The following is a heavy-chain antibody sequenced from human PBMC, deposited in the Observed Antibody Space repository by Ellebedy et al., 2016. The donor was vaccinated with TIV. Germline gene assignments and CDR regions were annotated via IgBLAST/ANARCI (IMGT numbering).Heavy chain of an antibody. CDR3: AREGSGSYGYYYYGMDV. CDR2: IIPIFGTA. D-gene: IGHD1-26*01. Sequence: SVKVSXKASGGTFSSYAISWVRQAPRQGLEWMGGIIPIFGTANYAQKFQGRVTITADESTSTAYMELSSLRSEDTAVYYCAREGSGSYGYYYYGMDVWGQGTTVTVSS. CDR1: GGTFSSYA. J-gene: IGHJ6*02. V-gene: IGHV1-69*13.